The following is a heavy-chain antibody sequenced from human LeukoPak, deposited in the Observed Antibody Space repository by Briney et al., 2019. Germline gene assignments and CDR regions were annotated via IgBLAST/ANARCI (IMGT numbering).Heavy chain of an antibody. CDR1: ALTFSTYR. J-gene: IGHJ5*02. V-gene: IGHV3-21*01. CDR3: ERDDESYGYNYGYNWFDP. Sequence: GGSLTPSLAASALTFSTYRMNWVRHAPGKWLEWVSSISISSSYIYYAYSVKGRFTISRHNAKNSLYLQMNSLRAEDTAVYYCERDDESYGYNYGYNWFDPWGQGTLVTVSS. D-gene: IGHD5-18*01. CDR2: ISISSSYI.